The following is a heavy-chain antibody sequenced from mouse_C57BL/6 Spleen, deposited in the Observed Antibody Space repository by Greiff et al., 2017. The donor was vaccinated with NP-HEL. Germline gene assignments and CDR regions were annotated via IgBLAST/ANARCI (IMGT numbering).Heavy chain of an antibody. CDR2: IYPGDGDT. V-gene: IGHV1-82*01. CDR1: GYAFSSSW. J-gene: IGHJ2*01. CDR3: ARGYYGSSSGY. D-gene: IGHD1-1*01. Sequence: VQLQQSGPELVKPGASVKISCKASGYAFSSSWMNWVKQRPGKGLEWIGRIYPGDGDTNYNGKFKGKATLTADKSSSTADMQLSSLTSEDSAVYFCARGYYGSSSGYWGQGTTLTVSS.